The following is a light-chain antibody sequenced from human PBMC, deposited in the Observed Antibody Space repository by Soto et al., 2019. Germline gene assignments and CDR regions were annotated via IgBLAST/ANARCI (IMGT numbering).Light chain of an antibody. J-gene: IGKJ5*01. Sequence: EIVLTQSPATLSLSPGERSTLSCRDSQSVDTFLVWYQERPGQAPSLIXHDASHRADGIPARFSGSGFGTDFTPTISSLEPEDAAVYDGQQRSNWPPITFGQGTRLEIK. CDR2: DAS. CDR3: QQRSNWPPIT. CDR1: QSVDTF. V-gene: IGKV3-11*01.